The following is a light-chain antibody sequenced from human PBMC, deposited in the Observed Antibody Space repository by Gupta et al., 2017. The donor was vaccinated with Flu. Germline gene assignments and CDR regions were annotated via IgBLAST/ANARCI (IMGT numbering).Light chain of an antibody. Sequence: EIQMTQSPSSVSASIGDRVTITCRASQSISDYVAWYQQKPGEAPKLLIYGASTLHSGVPSRFSGRGTGTDFTLTISSLKPEDIATYYCQQSDSYPLTFGAGTKVDIE. CDR3: QQSDSYPLT. J-gene: IGKJ4*01. CDR2: GAS. CDR1: QSISDY. V-gene: IGKV1-12*01.